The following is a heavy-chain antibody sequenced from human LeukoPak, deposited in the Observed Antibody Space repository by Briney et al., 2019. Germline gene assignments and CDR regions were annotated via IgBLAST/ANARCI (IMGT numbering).Heavy chain of an antibody. CDR2: IYSGGST. V-gene: IGHV3-53*01. J-gene: IGHJ4*02. CDR3: ARGPAGLVRIYFDY. Sequence: PGGSLRLSCAASGFTVSSSYMSWVRQAPGKGLEWVSVIYSGGSTYYADSVKGRFTISRGNAKNSLYLQMNSLRAEDTAVYYCARGPAGLVRIYFDYWGQGTLVTVSS. CDR1: GFTVSSSY. D-gene: IGHD6-19*01.